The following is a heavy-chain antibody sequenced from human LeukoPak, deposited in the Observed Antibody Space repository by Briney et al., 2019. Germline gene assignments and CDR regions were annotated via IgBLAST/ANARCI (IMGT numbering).Heavy chain of an antibody. D-gene: IGHD3-3*01. CDR1: GFTFSSYW. V-gene: IGHV3-7*01. Sequence: GGSLRLSCAASGFTFSSYWMSWVRQAPGKGLEWVADIKQDGSEKYYVDSVKGRFTISRDNAKNSLYLQMNSLRAEDTAVYYCARDPGYYDFWSGFYDYWGQGTLVTVSS. CDR2: IKQDGSEK. CDR3: ARDPGYYDFWSGFYDY. J-gene: IGHJ4*02.